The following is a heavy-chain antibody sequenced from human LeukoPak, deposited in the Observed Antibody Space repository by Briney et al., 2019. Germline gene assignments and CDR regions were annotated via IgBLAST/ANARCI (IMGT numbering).Heavy chain of an antibody. CDR2: TYGGGST. J-gene: IGHJ3*02. Sequence: GGSLRLSCTASGFSVSGNYISWVRQAPGQGLEWVSVTYGGGSTYYADSVKGRFTISRDNSKNTLFLQMNSLRAEDTAVYYCAGGGRDAFDIWGQGTMVTVSS. V-gene: IGHV3-53*01. CDR1: GFSVSGNY. CDR3: AGGGRDAFDI.